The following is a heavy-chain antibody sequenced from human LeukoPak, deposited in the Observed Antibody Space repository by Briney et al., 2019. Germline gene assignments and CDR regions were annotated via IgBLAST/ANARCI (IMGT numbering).Heavy chain of an antibody. V-gene: IGHV4-59*01. CDR1: GGSITPYY. D-gene: IGHD7-27*01. CDR3: ATNTGTVFDY. CDR2: VYYDGSN. J-gene: IGHJ4*02. Sequence: SETLSLTCTVSGGSITPYYLTWIRQPPGRGLEWIGYVYYDGSNDYNPSLRSRVTILLDMSKHQFSLKLTSVTAADTAAYYCATNTGTVFDYWGLGILVTVSS.